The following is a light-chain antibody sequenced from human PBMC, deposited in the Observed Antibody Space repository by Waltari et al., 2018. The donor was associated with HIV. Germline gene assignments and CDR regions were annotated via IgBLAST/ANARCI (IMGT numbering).Light chain of an antibody. V-gene: IGLV3-21*02. Sequence: SYVLTQPPSVSVAPGQTARITCGGNNIGSESVHRYQQKPGQAPVVVVYDDSDRPSGIPERFSGSNSGNTATLTVSRVEAGDEADYYCQVWDSSSDRYVFGTGTKVTVL. CDR1: NIGSES. J-gene: IGLJ1*01. CDR3: QVWDSSSDRYV. CDR2: DDS.